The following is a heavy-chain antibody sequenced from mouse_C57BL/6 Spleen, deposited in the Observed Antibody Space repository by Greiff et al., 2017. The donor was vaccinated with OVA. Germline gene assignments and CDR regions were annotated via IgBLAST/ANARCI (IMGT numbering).Heavy chain of an antibody. Sequence: EVQLVESGGGLVKPGGSLKLSCAASGFTFSDYGMHWVRQAPEKGLEWVAYISSGSSTIYYADTVKGRFTISRDNAKNTLFLQMTSRRSEDTAMYYCARGRRGRGYAMDYWGQGTSVTVSS. CDR3: ARGRRGRGYAMDY. CDR2: ISSGSSTI. D-gene: IGHD3-3*01. J-gene: IGHJ4*01. CDR1: GFTFSDYG. V-gene: IGHV5-17*01.